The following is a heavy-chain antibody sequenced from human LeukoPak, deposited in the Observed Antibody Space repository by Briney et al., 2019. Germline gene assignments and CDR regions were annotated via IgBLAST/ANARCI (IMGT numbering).Heavy chain of an antibody. CDR2: ISSSSSTI. CDR3: ARGGGGGSPDYYGMDV. D-gene: IGHD1-26*01. CDR1: GFTFSSYS. J-gene: IGHJ6*02. Sequence: GGSLRLSCAASGFTFSSYSMNWVRQAPGKGLEWVSYISSSSSTIYYADSVKGRFTISRDNAKNSLYLQMNSLRAEDTAVYYCARGGGGGSPDYYGMDVWGQGTTVTVSS. V-gene: IGHV3-48*01.